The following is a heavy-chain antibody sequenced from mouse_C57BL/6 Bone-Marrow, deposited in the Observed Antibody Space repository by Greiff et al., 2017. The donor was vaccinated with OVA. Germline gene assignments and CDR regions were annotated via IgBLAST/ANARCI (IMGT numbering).Heavy chain of an antibody. V-gene: IGHV1-76*01. CDR2: IYPGSGNT. D-gene: IGHD1-1*01. J-gene: IGHJ1*03. Sequence: QVQLQQSGAELVRPGASVKLSCKASGYTFTDYYINWVKQRPGQGLEWIARIYPGSGNTYYNEKFKGKATLTAEESSSTAYMQLSSLTSEDSAVYFCAARSSSYGWYFDVWGTGTTVTVSS. CDR1: GYTFTDYY. CDR3: AARSSSYGWYFDV.